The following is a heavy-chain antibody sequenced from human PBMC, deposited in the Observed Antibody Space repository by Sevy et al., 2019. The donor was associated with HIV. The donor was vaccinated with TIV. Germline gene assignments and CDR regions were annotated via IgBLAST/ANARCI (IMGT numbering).Heavy chain of an antibody. CDR2: ISSSGSTI. V-gene: IGHV3-11*01. Sequence: GGSLRLSCAASGFTFSDYYMSWIRQAPGKGLEWVSYISSSGSTIYYADSVKGRFTISRDNAKNSLYLQMNSLRAEDTAVYYCACPPLGYCSGGSCLDYWGEGTLVTVSS. J-gene: IGHJ4*02. CDR1: GFTFSDYY. CDR3: ACPPLGYCSGGSCLDY. D-gene: IGHD2-15*01.